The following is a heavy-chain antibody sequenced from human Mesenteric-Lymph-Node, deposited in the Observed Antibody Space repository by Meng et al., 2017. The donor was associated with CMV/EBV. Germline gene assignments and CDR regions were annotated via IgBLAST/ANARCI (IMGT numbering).Heavy chain of an antibody. D-gene: IGHD2-2*02. V-gene: IGHV4-30-4*08. J-gene: IGHJ5*02. CDR1: GGSISSSSYY. CDR2: IYYSGST. CDR3: ARGLQLLYGSWFDP. Sequence: SGGSISSSSYYWGWIRQPPGEGLEWIGYIYYSGSTYYNPSLKSRVTISVDTSKNQFSLKLSSVTAADTAVYYCARGLQLLYGSWFDPWGQGTLVTVSS.